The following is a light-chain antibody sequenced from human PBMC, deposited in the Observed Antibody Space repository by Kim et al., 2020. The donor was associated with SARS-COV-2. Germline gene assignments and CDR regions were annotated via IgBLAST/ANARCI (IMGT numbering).Light chain of an antibody. Sequence: QSALTQPASVSGSPGQSITISCTGTSSDVGAYNYVSWYQQYPGKAPKLMIYDVFKWPSVVSNRFSGSKSGNTASLTISGLQAEDAADYYCASYRDSGYVFGTGTKVTVL. CDR3: ASYRDSGYV. CDR2: DVF. V-gene: IGLV2-14*03. J-gene: IGLJ1*01. CDR1: SSDVGAYNY.